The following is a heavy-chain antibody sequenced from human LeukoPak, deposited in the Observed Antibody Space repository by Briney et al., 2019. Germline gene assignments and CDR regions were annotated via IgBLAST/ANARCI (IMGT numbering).Heavy chain of an antibody. D-gene: IGHD3-9*01. CDR2: TSGRGGNT. Sequence: GESLRLSCAASRFTPSSYAMSWVRQAPGKVREWVSSTSGRGGNTYYADSVKGRFTISRDNSKNTLYLQMNSLRAEDTAVYYCAKGGDILTGYYNYYYYYYMDVWGKGTTVTVSS. CDR1: RFTPSSYA. CDR3: AKGGDILTGYYNYYYYYYMDV. V-gene: IGHV3-23*01. J-gene: IGHJ6*03.